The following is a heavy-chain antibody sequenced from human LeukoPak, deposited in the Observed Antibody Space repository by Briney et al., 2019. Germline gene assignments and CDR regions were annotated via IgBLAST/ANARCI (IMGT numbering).Heavy chain of an antibody. CDR3: AREGRSSSSWYYFDY. CDR2: ISTSSSTI. V-gene: IGHV3-48*04. Sequence: GGSLRLSCAASGFTFSSYSMNWVRQAPGKGLECVSYISTSSSTIYYADSVKGRFTVSRNNAKNSLYLQMNSLRAEDTAVYYCAREGRSSSSWYYFDYWGQGTLVTVSS. D-gene: IGHD6-13*01. CDR1: GFTFSSYS. J-gene: IGHJ4*02.